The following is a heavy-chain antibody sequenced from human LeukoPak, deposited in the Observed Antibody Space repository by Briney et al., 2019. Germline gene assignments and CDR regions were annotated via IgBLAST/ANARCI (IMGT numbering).Heavy chain of an antibody. V-gene: IGHV3-7*01. D-gene: IGHD2-2*01. CDR2: IKEDGSEK. CDR1: GFTFSSYA. CDR3: SDCSRDLGIDS. Sequence: HTGGSLRLSCAASGFTFSSYAMSWVRQAPGKGLEWAANIKEDGSEKDYVDAVRGRFTISRDNAKKSLYLQMNSLRAEGTAAYTVSDCSRDLGIDSWGQGILVIVSS. J-gene: IGHJ4*02.